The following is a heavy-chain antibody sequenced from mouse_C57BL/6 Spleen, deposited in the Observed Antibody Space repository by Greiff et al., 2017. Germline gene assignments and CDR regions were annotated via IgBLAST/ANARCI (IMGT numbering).Heavy chain of an antibody. J-gene: IGHJ4*01. Sequence: QVQLQQPGAELVKPGASVKLSCKASGYTFTSYWMHWVKQRPGRGLEWIGRIDPNSGGTKYNEKFKSKATLTVDKPASPAYMQLSSLTSEDSAVYYCARGITTVVAHYYAMDYWGQGTSVTVSS. CDR1: GYTFTSYW. D-gene: IGHD1-1*01. CDR2: IDPNSGGT. CDR3: ARGITTVVAHYYAMDY. V-gene: IGHV1-72*01.